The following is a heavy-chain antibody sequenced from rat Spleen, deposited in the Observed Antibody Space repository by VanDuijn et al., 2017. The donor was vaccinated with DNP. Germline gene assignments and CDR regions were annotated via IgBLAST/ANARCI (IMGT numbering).Heavy chain of an antibody. D-gene: IGHD2-2*01. CDR1: GFDFIDYW. J-gene: IGHJ4*01. Sequence: EVQLVESDGGLVQPGRSLKLSCAASGFDFIDYWMGWVRQAPGKGLEWIGEINDDSSTIKYSPSLKDKFTISRDNAQNTLYLQMSKLGSEDTATYYCVREDKGVDAWGQGVSVTVSS. CDR2: INDDSSTI. V-gene: IGHV4-2*01. CDR3: VREDKGVDA.